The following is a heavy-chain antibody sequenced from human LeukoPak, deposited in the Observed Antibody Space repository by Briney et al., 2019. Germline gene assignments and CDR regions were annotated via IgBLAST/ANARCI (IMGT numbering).Heavy chain of an antibody. Sequence: TSVKVSCKASGYTFTGYYRHWVRQAPGQGLEWMGWINPNSGGTNYAQKFQGRVTMTRDTSISTAYMELSRLRSDDTAVYYCARSHPLLGFDPWGQGTLVTVSS. J-gene: IGHJ5*02. CDR3: ARSHPLLGFDP. D-gene: IGHD2-21*01. V-gene: IGHV1-2*02. CDR2: INPNSGGT. CDR1: GYTFTGYY.